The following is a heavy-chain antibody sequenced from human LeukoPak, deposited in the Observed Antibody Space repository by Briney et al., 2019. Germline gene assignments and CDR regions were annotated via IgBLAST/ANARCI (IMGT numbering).Heavy chain of an antibody. CDR1: RFTFSYFA. V-gene: IGHV3-30*18. J-gene: IGHJ4*02. CDR2: LSDDGSNK. D-gene: IGHD6-13*01. CDR3: AKDPHSSSWYYFDS. Sequence: PGRSLRLSCAASRFTFSYFAMHWVRQAPGKGLEWVAVLSDDGSNKFYADSVKGRFTISRDNSKSTLYLQMNSLRAEDTAFYYCAKDPHSSSWYYFDSWGQGTLVTVSS.